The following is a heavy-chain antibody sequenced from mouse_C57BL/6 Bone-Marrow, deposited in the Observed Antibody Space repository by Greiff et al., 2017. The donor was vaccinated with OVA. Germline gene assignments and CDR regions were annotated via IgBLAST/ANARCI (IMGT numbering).Heavy chain of an antibody. Sequence: EVKLVESGGGLVKPGGSLKLSCAASGFTFSDYGMHWVRQAPEKGLEWVAYISSGSSTIYYAATVTGRFTISRDTAKNTLFLQMTSLRSADTAMYYCARGGMVTTSYYAMDYWGQGTSVTVSS. CDR3: ARGGMVTTSYYAMDY. V-gene: IGHV5-17*01. J-gene: IGHJ4*01. D-gene: IGHD2-2*01. CDR2: ISSGSSTI. CDR1: GFTFSDYG.